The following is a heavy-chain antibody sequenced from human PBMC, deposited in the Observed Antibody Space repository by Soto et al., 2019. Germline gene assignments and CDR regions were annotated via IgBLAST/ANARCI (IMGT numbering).Heavy chain of an antibody. CDR1: GDSISSTKW. CDR2: VYHSGST. J-gene: IGHJ2*01. D-gene: IGHD3-16*01. Sequence: QVQLQESGPGLVKPSGTLSLTCTVSGDSISSTKWWSWVRQPPGKGLEWIGEVYHSGSTNYNPSLKSLVIISVDNSKNQFSLRLTSVTAADTAVYYCTRDALGGVVDLWGRGTLVTVSS. CDR3: TRDALGGVVDL. V-gene: IGHV4-4*02.